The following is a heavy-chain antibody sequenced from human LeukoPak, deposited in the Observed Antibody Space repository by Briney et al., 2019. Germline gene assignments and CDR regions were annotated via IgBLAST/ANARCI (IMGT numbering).Heavy chain of an antibody. J-gene: IGHJ5*02. Sequence: SETLSLTCTVSGGSISSSSYYWGWIRQPPGKGLEWIGSIYYSGSTYYNPSLKSRVTISVDTSKNQFSLKLSSVTAADTAVYYCASHGGGGANWFDPWGQGTLVTVSS. D-gene: IGHD2-15*01. CDR1: GGSISSSSYY. CDR2: IYYSGST. V-gene: IGHV4-39*07. CDR3: ASHGGGGANWFDP.